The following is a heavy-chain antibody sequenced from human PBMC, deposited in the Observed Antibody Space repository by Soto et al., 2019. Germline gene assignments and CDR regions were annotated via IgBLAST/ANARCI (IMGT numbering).Heavy chain of an antibody. CDR1: GGTFSRYA. CDR3: AKGDGGLRDNWKYYYYAFDV. Sequence: QVHLLLQSGAEVKKPGSSVKVACKASGGTFSRYAFSWVRQAPGQGPEWMGGISPMYGTANYAQKFQGRVTIIADRSTNTVYMELSSLRSEDTAVYYCAKGDGGLRDNWKYYYYAFDVWGPGTSVTVSS. J-gene: IGHJ6*02. D-gene: IGHD1-1*01. V-gene: IGHV1-69*06. CDR2: ISPMYGTA.